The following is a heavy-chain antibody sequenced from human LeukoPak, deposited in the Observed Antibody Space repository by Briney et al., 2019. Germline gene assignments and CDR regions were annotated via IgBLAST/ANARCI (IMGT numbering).Heavy chain of an antibody. J-gene: IGHJ6*02. D-gene: IGHD3-10*01. CDR2: ISGTGGST. CDR3: AKGGPRSYYYYAMDV. CDR1: GFIFRIYV. Sequence: PGGSLRLSCAASGFIFRIYVMSWVRQAPGKGLEWVSAISGTGGSTYYADSVKGRFTISRDNSKNTLYLQVNSLRAEDTAVYYCAKGGPRSYYYYAMDVWGPGTTVTVSS. V-gene: IGHV3-23*01.